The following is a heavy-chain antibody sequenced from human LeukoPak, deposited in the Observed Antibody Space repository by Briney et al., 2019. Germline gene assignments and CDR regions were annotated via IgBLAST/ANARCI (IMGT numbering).Heavy chain of an antibody. CDR3: AKTASRFYDSSGYCPY. V-gene: IGHV3-23*01. CDR2: ISGSGGDT. CDR1: GFTFSSYA. Sequence: GGSLRLSCAASGFTFSSYAMSWVRQAPGKGLEWVSAISGSGGDTYYADSVKGRFTISRDNSKNMLYLQMNSLRAEDTAVYYCAKTASRFYDSSGYCPYWGQGTLVTVSS. J-gene: IGHJ4*02. D-gene: IGHD3-22*01.